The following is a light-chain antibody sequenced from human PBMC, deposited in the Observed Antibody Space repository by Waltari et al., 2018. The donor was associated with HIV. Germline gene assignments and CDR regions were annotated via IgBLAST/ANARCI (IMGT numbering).Light chain of an antibody. CDR2: WAS. V-gene: IGKV4-1*01. J-gene: IGKJ1*01. CDR3: QQYYSAPT. CDR1: QSVFYSSNNKNS. Sequence: DFVMIQSQASLAVSLGERPTITCTSSQSVFYSSNNKNSLAWYLHKPGQPPNLLIYWASTRESGVPDRFSGSGSGTDFTLTISSLQAEDVAVYYCQQYYSAPTFGQGTKVEIK.